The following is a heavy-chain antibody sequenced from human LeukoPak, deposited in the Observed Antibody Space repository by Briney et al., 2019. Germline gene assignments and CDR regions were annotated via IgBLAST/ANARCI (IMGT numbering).Heavy chain of an antibody. D-gene: IGHD3-10*01. J-gene: IGHJ4*02. CDR3: ASTRLGSRGDY. CDR1: GGSISSSSYY. Sequence: PSETLSLTCTVSGGSISSSSYYMSWIRQAPGKGLEWVSYISSSGSTIYYADSVKGRFTISRDNAKNSLYLQMNSLRAEDTAVYYCASTRLGSRGDYWGQGTLVTVSS. V-gene: IGHV3-11*01. CDR2: ISSSGSTI.